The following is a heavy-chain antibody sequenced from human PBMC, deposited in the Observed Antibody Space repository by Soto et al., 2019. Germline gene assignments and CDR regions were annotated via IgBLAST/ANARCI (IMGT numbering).Heavy chain of an antibody. CDR1: GGSISNGGYY. Sequence: QLQLQEAGPGLVKPSQTLSLTCAVSGGSISNGGYYWSWIRQHPGKGLEWIGSIYFSGSTYYNPSLKSRVTISVATPKNQFSLKLSSVTAADTAVYYCARDSHSQQPNRRWGGGNMDVWGKGTTVTVSS. J-gene: IGHJ6*03. CDR3: ARDSHSQQPNRRWGGGNMDV. D-gene: IGHD6-13*01. V-gene: IGHV4-31*11. CDR2: IYFSGST.